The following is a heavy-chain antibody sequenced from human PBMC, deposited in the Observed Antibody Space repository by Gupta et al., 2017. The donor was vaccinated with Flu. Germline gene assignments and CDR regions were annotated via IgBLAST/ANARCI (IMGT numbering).Heavy chain of an antibody. CDR2: IYSRGDA. V-gene: IGHV4-31*03. Sequence: QVQLQESGPGLVKPSQTLSLTCSVSGGSISTGDYYWAWIRQHPEKGLEWIAYIYSRGDAYYNPSLKSRLTISVDTSKNQFSLKLNSVTAADTAVYYCARDGAGSYPHFYYGMDVWGQGTTVTVSS. CDR3: ARDGAGSYPHFYYGMDV. CDR1: GGSISTGDYY. J-gene: IGHJ6*02. D-gene: IGHD3-10*01.